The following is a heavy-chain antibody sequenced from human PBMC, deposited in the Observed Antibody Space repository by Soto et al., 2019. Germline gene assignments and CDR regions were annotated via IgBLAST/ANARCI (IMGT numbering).Heavy chain of an antibody. V-gene: IGHV3-30*18. Sequence: QVQLVESGGGVVQPWRSLRLSCAASGFTFSSYGMHWVRQAPGKGLEWVAVISYDGSNKYYADSVKGRFTISRDNSKKTLYLQMNSLRAEDTAVYYCSKELIAAAGTVYFQHWGQGTLVTFSS. J-gene: IGHJ1*01. CDR2: ISYDGSNK. CDR3: SKELIAAAGTVYFQH. D-gene: IGHD6-13*01. CDR1: GFTFSSYG.